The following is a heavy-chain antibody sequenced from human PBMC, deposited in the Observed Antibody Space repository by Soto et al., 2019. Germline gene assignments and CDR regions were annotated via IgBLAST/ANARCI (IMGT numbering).Heavy chain of an antibody. CDR1: GYTFTSYA. J-gene: IGHJ6*02. CDR2: INAGNGNT. Sequence: ASVKVSCKASGYTFTSYAMHWVRQAPGQRLEWMGWINAGNGNTKYSQKFQGRVTITRDTSASTAYMELSSLRAEDTAVYYCVKGELWFGESTLQPTYGMDVWGQGTTVTVSS. V-gene: IGHV1-3*01. D-gene: IGHD3-10*01. CDR3: VKGELWFGESTLQPTYGMDV.